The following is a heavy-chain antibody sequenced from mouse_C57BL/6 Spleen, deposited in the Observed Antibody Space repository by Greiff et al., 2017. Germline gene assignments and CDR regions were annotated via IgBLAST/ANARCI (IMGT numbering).Heavy chain of an antibody. CDR3: TTGYDGDYYAMDY. V-gene: IGHV14-4*01. CDR1: GFNIKDDY. D-gene: IGHD2-14*01. J-gene: IGHJ4*01. Sequence: VQLQQSGAELVRPGASVKLSCTASGFNIKDDYMHWVKQRPEQGLEWIGWIDPENGDTEYASKFQGKATITADTSSNTAYLQLSSLTSEDTAVYYCTTGYDGDYYAMDYWGQGTSVTVSS. CDR2: IDPENGDT.